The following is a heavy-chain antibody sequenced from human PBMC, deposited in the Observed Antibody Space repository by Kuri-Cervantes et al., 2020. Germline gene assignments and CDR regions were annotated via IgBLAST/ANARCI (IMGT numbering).Heavy chain of an antibody. CDR2: IGTGGDT. J-gene: IGHJ3*02. Sequence: GESLKISCAASGFAFSSYVLHWVRRAPGKGPEWVSSIGTGGDTYYADSVMGRFTISRDNAKKSLYLQMNSLIAEDMAVYYCARLKWIQLWLLAFDIWGQGTMVTVSS. D-gene: IGHD5-18*01. CDR3: ARLKWIQLWLLAFDI. CDR1: GFAFSSYV. V-gene: IGHV3-47*02.